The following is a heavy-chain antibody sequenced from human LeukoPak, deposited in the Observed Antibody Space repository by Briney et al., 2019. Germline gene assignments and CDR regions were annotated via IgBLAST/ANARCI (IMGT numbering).Heavy chain of an antibody. CDR2: IYYSGST. J-gene: IGHJ4*02. CDR3: ARGYYYYDSSYADY. V-gene: IGHV4-31*11. CDR1: GGSISSGGYY. Sequence: SETLSLTCAVSGGSISSGGYYWSWIRQHPGKGLEGIGYIYYSGSTYYNPSLKSRVTISVDTSKNQFSLKLSSVTAADTAVYYCARGYYYYDSSYADYWGQGTLVTVSS. D-gene: IGHD3-22*01.